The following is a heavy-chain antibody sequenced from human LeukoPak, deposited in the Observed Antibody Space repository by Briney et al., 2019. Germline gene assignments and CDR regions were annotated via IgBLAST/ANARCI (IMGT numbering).Heavy chain of an antibody. D-gene: IGHD6-6*01. J-gene: IGHJ4*02. CDR3: ARERPSMYYSHY. Sequence: GGSLRLSCAASGFTFSSCPMHWVRQAPGKGVEGVAVISSDGSDKYYADSVKGRFTISRDNSENTLYLQMNSLRAEDTAVYFCARERPSMYYSHYWGQGTLVTVSS. CDR2: ISSDGSDK. CDR1: GFTFSSCP. V-gene: IGHV3-30*04.